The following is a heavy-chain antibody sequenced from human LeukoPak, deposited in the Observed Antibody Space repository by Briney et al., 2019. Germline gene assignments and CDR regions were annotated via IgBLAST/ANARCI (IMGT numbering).Heavy chain of an antibody. D-gene: IGHD3-22*01. CDR1: GFTFSSYA. CDR3: ARVGGYYHDSLRGAFDI. Sequence: GGSLRLSCAASGFTFSSYAMSWVRQAPGKGLVWVSRINSDGSSTSYADSVKGRFTISRDNAKNTLYLQMNSLRAEDTAVHYCARVGGYYHDSLRGAFDIWGQGTMVTVSS. J-gene: IGHJ3*02. CDR2: INSDGSST. V-gene: IGHV3-74*01.